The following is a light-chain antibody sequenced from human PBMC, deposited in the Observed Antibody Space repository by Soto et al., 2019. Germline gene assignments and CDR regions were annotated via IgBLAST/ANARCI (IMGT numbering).Light chain of an antibody. Sequence: EILMTQSPVTLSVSPGERATLSCRASQSVSSNLAWYQQKPGQAPSLLIYGAFTRATGIPARFSGTGSGTEFTLTISSLQSEDFELYYCQQYNDWPLTFGQGTKV. CDR2: GAF. CDR1: QSVSSN. CDR3: QQYNDWPLT. J-gene: IGKJ1*01. V-gene: IGKV3-15*01.